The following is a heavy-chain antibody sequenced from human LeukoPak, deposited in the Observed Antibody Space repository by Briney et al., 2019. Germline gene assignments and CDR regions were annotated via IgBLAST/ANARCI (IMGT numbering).Heavy chain of an antibody. CDR1: GFTFSSYG. CDR2: ISYDGSNK. J-gene: IGHJ4*02. V-gene: IGHV3-30*18. Sequence: GGSLRLSCAASGFTFSSYGMHWVRQAPGKGLEWVAVISYDGSNKYYADSVKGRFTISRDNSKNTLYLQMNSLRAEDTAVYYCAKQGLTTSWLYFDYWGQGTLVTVSS. D-gene: IGHD2-2*02. CDR3: AKQGLTTSWLYFDY.